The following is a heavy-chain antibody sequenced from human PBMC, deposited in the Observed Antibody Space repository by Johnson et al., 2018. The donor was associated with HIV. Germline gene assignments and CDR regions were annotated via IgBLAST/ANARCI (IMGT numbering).Heavy chain of an antibody. V-gene: IGHV3-74*01. CDR3: AKDLGDFWSGYYFDI. CDR2: VNNDGGDT. Sequence: EKLVESGGGLVQPGGSLRLSCAVSGFTFTNYWMHWVRQAPGKGLVWVSRVNNDGGDTIYADSVKGRFTISRDNSKNTLYLQMNSLRAEDTAVYYCAKDLGDFWSGYYFDIWGQGTMVTVSS. D-gene: IGHD3-3*01. J-gene: IGHJ3*02. CDR1: GFTFTNYW.